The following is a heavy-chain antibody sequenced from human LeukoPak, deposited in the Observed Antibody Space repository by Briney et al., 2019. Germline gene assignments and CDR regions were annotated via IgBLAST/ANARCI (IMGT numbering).Heavy chain of an antibody. CDR2: INHSGST. CDR3: ARWDLYGGDDY. Sequence: SETLSLTCAVYGGSFSGYYWSWIRQPPGKGLEWIGEINHSGSTNYNPSLKGRVTISVDTSKNQFSLKLSSVTAADTAVYYCARWDLYGGDDYWGQGTLVTVSS. V-gene: IGHV4-34*01. J-gene: IGHJ4*02. D-gene: IGHD2-21*02. CDR1: GGSFSGYY.